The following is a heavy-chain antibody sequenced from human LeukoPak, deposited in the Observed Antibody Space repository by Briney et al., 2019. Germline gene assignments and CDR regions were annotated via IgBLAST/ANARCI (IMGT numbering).Heavy chain of an antibody. J-gene: IGHJ4*02. CDR3: AREGICSSTSCSGGFDY. V-gene: IGHV3-74*01. CDR2: INSDGSST. Sequence: GGSLRLSCAASGFTFSSYWMHWVRQAPGKGLVWVSRINSDGSSTSYADSVKGRFTISRDNAKNTLYLQMNSLRAEDTAVYYCAREGICSSTSCSGGFDYWGQGTLVTVSS. D-gene: IGHD2-2*01. CDR1: GFTFSSYW.